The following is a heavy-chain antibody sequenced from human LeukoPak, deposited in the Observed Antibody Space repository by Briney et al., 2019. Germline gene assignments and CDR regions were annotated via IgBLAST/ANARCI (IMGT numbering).Heavy chain of an antibody. D-gene: IGHD1-26*01. CDR2: IHYSGGT. J-gene: IGHJ4*02. Sequence: SETLSLTCTVSGGSMNTYFWSWIRQPPGKGLEWIGHIHYSGGTTYNPSLKSRVTISVDVSKNQFSLKLSSVTAADTAVYYCARHKTGGTYPLDYWGQGTLVTVFS. CDR3: ARHKTGGTYPLDY. V-gene: IGHV4-59*08. CDR1: GGSMNTYF.